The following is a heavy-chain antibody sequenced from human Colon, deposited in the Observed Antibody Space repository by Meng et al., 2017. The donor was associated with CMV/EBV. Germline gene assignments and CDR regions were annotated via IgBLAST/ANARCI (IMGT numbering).Heavy chain of an antibody. CDR3: ARESLTEGY. CDR1: GFTFSMYW. J-gene: IGHJ4*02. CDR2: ISSDGTT. V-gene: IGHV3-74*01. Sequence: GESLKISCAASGFTFSMYWMHWVRQVPGKGLVWVSRISSDGTTNYADSVKGRFTISRDNAKNTLYLQMNSLRAEDTAVYYCARESLTEGYWGQGTLVTVSS.